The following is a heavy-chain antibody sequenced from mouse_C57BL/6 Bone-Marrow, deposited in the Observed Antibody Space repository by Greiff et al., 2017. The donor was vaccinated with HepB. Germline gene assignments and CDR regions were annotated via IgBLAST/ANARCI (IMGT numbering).Heavy chain of an antibody. Sequence: QVQLQQPGAELVRPGSSVKLSCKASGYTFTSHWMHWVKQRPIQGLEWIGNIDPSDSETHYNQKFKDKATLTVDKSSSTASMQLSSLTSEDSAVYYCASGDYDPPAYWGQGTLVTVSA. CDR3: ASGDYDPPAY. D-gene: IGHD2-4*01. J-gene: IGHJ3*01. V-gene: IGHV1-52*01. CDR2: IDPSDSET. CDR1: GYTFTSHW.